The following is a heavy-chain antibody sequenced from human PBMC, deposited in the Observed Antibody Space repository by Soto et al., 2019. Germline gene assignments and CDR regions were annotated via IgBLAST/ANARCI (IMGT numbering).Heavy chain of an antibody. D-gene: IGHD3-10*01. V-gene: IGHV1-18*01. J-gene: IGHJ6*02. CDR2: ISAYNGNT. CDR3: ARDWYGSGSSLVYYYGMDV. CDR1: GYTFTSYG. Sequence: QVQLVQSGAEVKKPGASVKVSCKASGYTFTSYGISWVRQAPGQGLEWMGWISAYNGNTNYAQKLQGRVTMTADTTRSTAYMQLRSLRSDDTAVYYCARDWYGSGSSLVYYYGMDVWGQGTTVTVSS.